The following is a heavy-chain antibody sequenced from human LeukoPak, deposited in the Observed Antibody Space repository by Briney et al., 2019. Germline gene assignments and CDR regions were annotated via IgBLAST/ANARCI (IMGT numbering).Heavy chain of an antibody. D-gene: IGHD1-26*01. CDR1: GFTVSSNY. CDR3: ARSRWADYYYYGMDV. CDR2: IYSGGST. Sequence: GGSLRLSCAASGFTVSSNYMSWVRQAPGKGLEWVSVIYSGGSTYYADSVKGRFTISRDNSKNTLYLQMNSLRAEDTAVYYCARSRWADYYYYGMDVWGQGTTVTVSS. V-gene: IGHV3-66*01. J-gene: IGHJ6*02.